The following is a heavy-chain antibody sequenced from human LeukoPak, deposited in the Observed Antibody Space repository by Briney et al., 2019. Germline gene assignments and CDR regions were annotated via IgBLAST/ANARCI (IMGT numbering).Heavy chain of an antibody. J-gene: IGHJ4*02. CDR2: INPNSGDT. CDR1: GYTFTGSD. V-gene: IGHV1-2*02. Sequence: ASVKVSCKASGYTFTGSDIHWVRQAPGQGPEWMGWINPNSGDTNYVQKFQGRVTMTRDTSISTAYMELSRLTSDDTAVHYCARDLGGYGPRTFWGQGTLVTVSS. CDR3: ARDLGGYGPRTF. D-gene: IGHD5-12*01.